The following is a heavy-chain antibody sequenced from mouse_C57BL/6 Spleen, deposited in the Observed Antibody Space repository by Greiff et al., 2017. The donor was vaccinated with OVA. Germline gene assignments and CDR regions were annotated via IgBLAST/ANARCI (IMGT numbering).Heavy chain of an antibody. V-gene: IGHV6-3*01. CDR2: IRLKSDNYAT. CDR1: GFTFSNYW. CDR3: TSDGYNWYFDV. D-gene: IGHD2-3*01. Sequence: EVMLVESGGGLVQPGGSMKLSCVASGFTFSNYWMNWVRQSPEKGLEWVAQIRLKSDNYATHYAESVKGRFTISRDDSKSSVYLQMNNLRAEDTGIYYCTSDGYNWYFDVWGTGTTVTVSS. J-gene: IGHJ1*03.